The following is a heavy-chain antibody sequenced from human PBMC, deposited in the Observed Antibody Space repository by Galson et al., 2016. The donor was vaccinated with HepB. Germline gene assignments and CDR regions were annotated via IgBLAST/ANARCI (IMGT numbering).Heavy chain of an antibody. Sequence: SLRLSCAASGFTFSRYGMHWVRQAPGEGLEWVAIMSYDGGERYYADSVKGRFTISRDNSKNTLHLQMNSLGAEETAVYYCARDRGDGISGGYLTLVQWDHYYGMDVWGQGTTVTVAS. D-gene: IGHD6-19*01. V-gene: IGHV3-30*03. CDR1: GFTFSRYG. CDR2: MSYDGGER. J-gene: IGHJ6*02. CDR3: ARDRGDGISGGYLTLVQWDHYYGMDV.